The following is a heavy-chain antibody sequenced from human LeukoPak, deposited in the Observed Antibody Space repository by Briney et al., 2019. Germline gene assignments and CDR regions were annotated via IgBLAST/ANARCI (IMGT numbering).Heavy chain of an antibody. D-gene: IGHD4/OR15-4a*01. Sequence: GGSLRLSCAASGFTFSSYGMHWVRQAPDKGLEWVAFIRYDGSNKYYADSVKGRFTISRDNSKNTLYLQMNSLRAEDTAVYYCAKDRLTYFDYWGQGTLVTVSS. J-gene: IGHJ4*02. V-gene: IGHV3-30*02. CDR2: IRYDGSNK. CDR3: AKDRLTYFDY. CDR1: GFTFSSYG.